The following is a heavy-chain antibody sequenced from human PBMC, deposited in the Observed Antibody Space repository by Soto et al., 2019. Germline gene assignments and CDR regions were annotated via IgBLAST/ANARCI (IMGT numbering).Heavy chain of an antibody. Sequence: GASVKVSCKASGYTFTSYAMHWVRQAPGQRLEWMGWINAGNGNTKYSQKFQGRVTITRDTSASTAYMELSSLRSEDTAVYYCARVPLWFGELLSKNWFDPWGQGTLVTVSS. CDR2: INAGNGNT. D-gene: IGHD3-10*01. CDR3: ARVPLWFGELLSKNWFDP. CDR1: GYTFTSYA. V-gene: IGHV1-3*01. J-gene: IGHJ5*02.